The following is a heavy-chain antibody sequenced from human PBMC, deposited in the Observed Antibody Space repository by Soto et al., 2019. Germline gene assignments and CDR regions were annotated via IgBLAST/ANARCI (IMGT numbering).Heavy chain of an antibody. V-gene: IGHV4-4*07. Sequence: PSETLSLTCTVSSGSISSYYWSWIRQPAGKGLEWIGRIYTSGSTNYNPSLKSRVTMSVDTSKNQFSLKLSSVTAADTAVYYCARGPYCGGDCYSTFFDYWGQGTLVTVSS. D-gene: IGHD2-21*02. CDR2: IYTSGST. CDR3: ARGPYCGGDCYSTFFDY. J-gene: IGHJ4*02. CDR1: SGSISSYY.